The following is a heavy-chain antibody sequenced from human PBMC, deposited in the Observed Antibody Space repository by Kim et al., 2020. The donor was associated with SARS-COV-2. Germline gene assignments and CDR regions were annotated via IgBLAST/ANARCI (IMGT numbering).Heavy chain of an antibody. CDR2: T. CDR3: ARRLGSGKFDY. D-gene: IGHD3-10*01. Sequence: TRYSPSFQGQVTISADKSISTAYLQWSSLKASDTAMYYCARRLGSGKFDYWGQGTLVTVSS. J-gene: IGHJ4*02. V-gene: IGHV5-51*01.